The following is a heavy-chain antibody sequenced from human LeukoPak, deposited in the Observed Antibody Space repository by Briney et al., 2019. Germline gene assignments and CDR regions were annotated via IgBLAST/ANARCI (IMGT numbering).Heavy chain of an antibody. D-gene: IGHD3-10*01. Sequence: ASVKVSCKASGYTFTSHGISWERQAPGQGLEWMGWISAYNGNTNYAQKLQGRVTMTTDTSTSTAYMELRSLRSDDTAVYYCARDGLSYYYGSGSYIQNYYYYYMDVWGKGTTVTVSS. CDR3: ARDGLSYYYGSGSYIQNYYYYYMDV. J-gene: IGHJ6*03. V-gene: IGHV1-18*01. CDR1: GYTFTSHG. CDR2: ISAYNGNT.